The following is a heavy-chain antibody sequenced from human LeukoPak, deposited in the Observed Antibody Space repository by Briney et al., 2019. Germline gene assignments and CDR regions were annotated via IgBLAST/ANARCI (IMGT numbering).Heavy chain of an antibody. J-gene: IGHJ3*02. Sequence: SVQVSCEASGGTFSSYAISWVRQAPGQGLEWMGGIIPIFGTANYAQKFQGRVTITADESTSTAYMELSSLRSEDTAVYYCALSGYYAGDDVFDIWGQGTMVTVSS. CDR1: GGTFSSYA. CDR3: ALSGYYAGDDVFDI. D-gene: IGHD3-22*01. CDR2: IIPIFGTA. V-gene: IGHV1-69*13.